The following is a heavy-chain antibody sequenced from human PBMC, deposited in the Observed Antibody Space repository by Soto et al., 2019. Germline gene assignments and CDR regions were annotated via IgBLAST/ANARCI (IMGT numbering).Heavy chain of an antibody. V-gene: IGHV1-69*04. D-gene: IGHD5-18*01. CDR1: GGTFSSYT. Sequence: SVKVSCKASGGTFSSYTISWVRQAPGQGLEWMGRIIPILGIANYAQKFQGRVTITADDSTSTAYMELSSLRSEDTAVYYCARDPRIQLWLRNYYYYYGMDVWGQGTTVTVSS. CDR2: IIPILGIA. J-gene: IGHJ6*02. CDR3: ARDPRIQLWLRNYYYYYGMDV.